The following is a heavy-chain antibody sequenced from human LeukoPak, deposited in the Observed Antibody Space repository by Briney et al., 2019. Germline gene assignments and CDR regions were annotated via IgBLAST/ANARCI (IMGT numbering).Heavy chain of an antibody. D-gene: IGHD2-21*02. CDR3: ARDLVVTAGAY. CDR1: GFTFSSYS. CDR2: ISSSSSTI. Sequence: GGSLRLSCAASGFTFSSYSMNWVRQAPGKGLEWVSCISSSSSTIYYADSVKGRFTISRDNAKNSLYLQMNSLRAEDTAVYYCARDLVVTAGAYWGQGTLVTVSS. V-gene: IGHV3-48*04. J-gene: IGHJ4*02.